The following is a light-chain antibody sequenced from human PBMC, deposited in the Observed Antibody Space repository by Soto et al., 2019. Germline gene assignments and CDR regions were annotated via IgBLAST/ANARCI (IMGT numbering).Light chain of an antibody. V-gene: IGKV1-5*01. CDR2: DAS. J-gene: IGKJ2*03. CDR1: QIIGRS. CDR3: QQYYSYPYS. Sequence: DIQMTQSPSTLSASVGDSVTITCRASQIIGRSLAWFHQKPGKAPKLLIYDASTLQSGVPSRVSGSESGTEFTLVISSLQPDDAAPYYCQQYYSYPYSFGQGTKLEIK.